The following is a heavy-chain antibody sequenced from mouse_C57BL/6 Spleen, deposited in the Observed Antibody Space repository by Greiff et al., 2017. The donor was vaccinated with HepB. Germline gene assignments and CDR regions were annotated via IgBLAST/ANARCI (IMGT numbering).Heavy chain of an antibody. Sequence: EVQLVESGPGLVKPSQSLSLTCSVTGYSITSGYYWNWIRQFPGNKLEWMGYISYDGSNNYNPSLKNRISITRDTSKNQFFLKLNSVTTEDTATYYCAREAYLYAMDYWGQGTSVTVSS. CDR3: AREAYLYAMDY. V-gene: IGHV3-6*01. J-gene: IGHJ4*01. CDR1: GYSITSGYY. D-gene: IGHD5-5*01. CDR2: ISYDGSN.